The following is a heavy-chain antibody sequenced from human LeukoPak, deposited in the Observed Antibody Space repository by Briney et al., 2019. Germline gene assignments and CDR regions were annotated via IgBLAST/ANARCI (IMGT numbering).Heavy chain of an antibody. V-gene: IGHV4-34*01. J-gene: IGHJ4*02. CDR3: TTYSGSYSV. Sequence: SETLSLTCAVYGGSFNGYYWSWIRQPPGKGLEWIGEINHSGSTNYNPSLKSRVTISVDTSKNQFSLKLSSVTAADTAVYYCTTYSGSYSVWGQGALVTVSS. D-gene: IGHD1-26*01. CDR2: INHSGST. CDR1: GGSFNGYY.